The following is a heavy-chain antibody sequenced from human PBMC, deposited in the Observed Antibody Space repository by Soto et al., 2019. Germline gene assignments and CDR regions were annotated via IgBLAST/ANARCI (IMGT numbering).Heavy chain of an antibody. CDR2: ISAYNGNT. D-gene: IGHD2-8*01. V-gene: IGHV1-18*01. Sequence: ASVKVSCKASGYTFTSYGISWVRQAPGQGLEWMGWISAYNGNTNYAQKLQGRVTMTTDTSTGTAYMELRSLRSDDTAVYYCARDKGRYCTNDVCYTGHWSQGTLVTVCS. J-gene: IGHJ4*02. CDR3: ARDKGRYCTNDVCYTGH. CDR1: GYTFTSYG.